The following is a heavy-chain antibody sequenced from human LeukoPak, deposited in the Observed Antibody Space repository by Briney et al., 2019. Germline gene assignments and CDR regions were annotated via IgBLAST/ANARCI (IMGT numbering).Heavy chain of an antibody. CDR2: ISWNSGSI. CDR1: GFTFDDYA. CDR3: AKDPGPGQWLVRGAFDI. Sequence: GGSLRLSCAASGFTFDDYAMHWVRQAPGKGLEWVSGISWNSGSIGYADSVKGRFTISRDNAKNSLYLQMNSLRAEDTALYYCAKDPGPGQWLVRGAFDIWGQGTMVTVSS. J-gene: IGHJ3*02. D-gene: IGHD6-19*01. V-gene: IGHV3-9*01.